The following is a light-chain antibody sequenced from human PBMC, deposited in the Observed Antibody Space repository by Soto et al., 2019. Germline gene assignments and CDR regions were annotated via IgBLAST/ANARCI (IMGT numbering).Light chain of an antibody. CDR3: QQYNSWWT. J-gene: IGKJ1*01. CDR2: DAS. Sequence: DKPMNQSPSTLSAYVGDRVTITCRASQSISSWLAWYQQKPGKVPKLLIYDASSLESGVPSRFSGSGSGTEFTLTISSLQPDDFATYYCQQYNSWWTFGQGTKVDVK. CDR1: QSISSW. V-gene: IGKV1-5*01.